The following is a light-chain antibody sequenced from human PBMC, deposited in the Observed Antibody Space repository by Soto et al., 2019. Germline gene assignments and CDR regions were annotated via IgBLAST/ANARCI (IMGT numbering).Light chain of an antibody. Sequence: DIQMTQSPSTLSASLGDRVNITCRASQSISVWLAWYQQKAGKAPNLLIYKASRLESGVPSRFSGSGSETEFTLTISGLQPGDSATYYCQQYNSYSPTFGQGTKVDI. J-gene: IGKJ1*01. CDR3: QQYNSYSPT. CDR1: QSISVW. CDR2: KAS. V-gene: IGKV1-5*03.